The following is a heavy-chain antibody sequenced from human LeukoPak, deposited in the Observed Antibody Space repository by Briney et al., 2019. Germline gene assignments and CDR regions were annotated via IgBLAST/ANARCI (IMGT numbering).Heavy chain of an antibody. CDR1: GYSFTTYW. D-gene: IGHD3-10*01. Sequence: GGSLKISRKCSGYSFTTYWIGWVLQMPGKGLEWMGSISLSDFDNRYSPSFPGQVTISADKPISTAYLQWSSLKASNTAMYYCARLWARAFDIWGQGTMVTVSS. CDR3: ARLWARAFDI. V-gene: IGHV5-51*01. CDR2: ISLSDFDN. J-gene: IGHJ3*02.